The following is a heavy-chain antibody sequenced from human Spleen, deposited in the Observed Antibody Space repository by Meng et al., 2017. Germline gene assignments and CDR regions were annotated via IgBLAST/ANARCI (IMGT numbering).Heavy chain of an antibody. CDR2: ISGSGSTL. J-gene: IGHJ4*02. V-gene: IGHV3-11*01. CDR3: ARVLAGAFDY. Sequence: GGSLRLSCAASGLTFSDNYMTWIRQAPGKGLEWVSHISGSGSTLSYADSMRGRFTISRDNAKNSLYLQMHSLRVEDTAVYHCARVLAGAFDYWGQGTLVTVSS. CDR1: GLTFSDNY. D-gene: IGHD6-19*01.